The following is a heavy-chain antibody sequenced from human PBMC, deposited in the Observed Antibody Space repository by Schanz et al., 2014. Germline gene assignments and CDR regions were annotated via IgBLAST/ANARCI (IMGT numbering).Heavy chain of an antibody. CDR2: ISGSGGST. CDR3: AKNQYDDVDLSSFYFDF. Sequence: EVQLLESGGGLVQPGGSLRLSCAASGFTFSSYAMSWVRQAPGKGLEWVSAISGSGGSTYYADSVKGRFTISRDNSKNTLYLQMNSLRPEDTAIYYCAKNQYDDVDLSSFYFDFWGQGTLVTVSS. J-gene: IGHJ4*02. CDR1: GFTFSSYA. D-gene: IGHD3-10*02. V-gene: IGHV3-23*01.